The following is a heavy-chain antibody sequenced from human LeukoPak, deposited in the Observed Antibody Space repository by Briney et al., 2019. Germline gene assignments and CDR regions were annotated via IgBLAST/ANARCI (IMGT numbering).Heavy chain of an antibody. J-gene: IGHJ4*02. CDR3: AADLYPAYSGSSLPYY. V-gene: IGHV1-58*01. CDR1: GFTFTSSA. D-gene: IGHD1-26*01. CDR2: IVVGSGNT. Sequence: ASVKVSCKASGFTFTSSAVQWVRQARGQRLEWIGWIVVGSGNTNYAQKFQERVTITRDMSTSTAYMELSSLRSEDTAVYYCAADLYPAYSGSSLPYYWGQGTLVTVSS.